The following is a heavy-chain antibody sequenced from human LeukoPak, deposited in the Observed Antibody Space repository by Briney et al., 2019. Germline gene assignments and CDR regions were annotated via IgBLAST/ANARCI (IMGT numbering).Heavy chain of an antibody. CDR2: ISYDGSNK. V-gene: IGHV3-30*18. Sequence: GALRLSCAASGFTFSSYGMHWVRQAPGKGLEWVAVISYDGSNKYYADSVKGRFTISRDNSKNTLYLQMNSLRAEDTAVYYCAKDSRRYCSSTSCSTIDYWGQGTLVTVSS. CDR3: AKDSRRYCSSTSCSTIDY. J-gene: IGHJ4*02. D-gene: IGHD2-2*01. CDR1: GFTFSSYG.